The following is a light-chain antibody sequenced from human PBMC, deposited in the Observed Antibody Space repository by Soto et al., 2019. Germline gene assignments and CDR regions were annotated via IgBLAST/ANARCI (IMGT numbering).Light chain of an antibody. J-gene: IGKJ1*01. CDR2: WAS. V-gene: IGKV4-1*01. Sequence: DIVMTQSPDSLAVPLGERATINCKSSQNNKNYLAWYQQKTGQPPKLLIDWASTRASGVPDRFSGSGSGTDFTLTISSLQAEDVGIYYCQDYYSSWTFGQGTKVDIK. CDR3: QDYYSSWT. CDR1: QNNKNY.